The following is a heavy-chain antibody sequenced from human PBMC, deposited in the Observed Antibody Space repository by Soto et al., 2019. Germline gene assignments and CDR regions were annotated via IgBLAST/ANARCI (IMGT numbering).Heavy chain of an antibody. V-gene: IGHV1-69*01. CDR3: ASEAVVPAAPFDY. CDR1: GGTFSSYA. Sequence: QVQLVQSGAEVKKPGSSVKVSCKASGGTFSSYAISWVRQAPGQGLEWMGGIIPIFGTANYAQKFQGRVTITADESTSTGDMELSRLRSEDTAVYYCASEAVVPAAPFDYWGQGTLVTVSS. CDR2: IIPIFGTA. J-gene: IGHJ4*02. D-gene: IGHD2-2*01.